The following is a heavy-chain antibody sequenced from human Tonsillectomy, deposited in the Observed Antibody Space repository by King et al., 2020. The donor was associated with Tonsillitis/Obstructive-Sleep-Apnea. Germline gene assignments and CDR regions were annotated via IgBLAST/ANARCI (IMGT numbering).Heavy chain of an antibody. D-gene: IGHD3-16*01. CDR2: IKQDGGKK. CDR1: GFTFSDYW. Sequence: VQLVESGGGLVQPGGSLRLSCAASGFTFSDYWMSWVRQAPGKGLEGVANIKQDGGKKESVDSVTGRFSISRDNAKNSVYLQMNSLRAGDGAVYYCAREGEGGFDYWGQGTLVTVSS. J-gene: IGHJ4*02. V-gene: IGHV3-7*04. CDR3: AREGEGGFDY.